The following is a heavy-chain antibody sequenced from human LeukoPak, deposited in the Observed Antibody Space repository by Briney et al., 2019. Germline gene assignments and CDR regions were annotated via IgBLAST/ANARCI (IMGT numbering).Heavy chain of an antibody. CDR1: GDSISSGSYL. J-gene: IGHJ3*02. V-gene: IGHV4-61*02. CDR3: ARDPREVKAILGAFDI. CDR2: TYIGGDT. D-gene: IGHD2-21*01. Sequence: SQTLSLTCTVSGDSISSGSYLWSWIRQPAGKGLEWIGRTYIGGDTNYNPSLKSRVTISLDTSKNQISLRLSSVTAADTAVYYCARDPREVKAILGAFDIWGQGTTVTVSS.